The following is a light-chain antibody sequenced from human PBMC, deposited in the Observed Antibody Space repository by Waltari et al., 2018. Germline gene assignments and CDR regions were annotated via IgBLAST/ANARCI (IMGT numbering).Light chain of an antibody. J-gene: IGLJ3*02. CDR2: DVS. V-gene: IGLV2-11*01. CDR3: CSYAASSTM. Sequence: QSALTQPRPVSGSPGQSVTIPCTGTSSYVGGYNYVSWYQQHPGKAPKLMIYDVSKRPSGVPDRFSGSKSGNTASLTISGLQADDEADYYCCSYAASSTMFGGGTKVTVL. CDR1: SSYVGGYNY.